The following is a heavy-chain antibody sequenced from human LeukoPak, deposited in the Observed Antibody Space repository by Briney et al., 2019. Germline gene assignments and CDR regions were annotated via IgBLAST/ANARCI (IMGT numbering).Heavy chain of an antibody. CDR2: INAGNGNT. CDR1: GYTFTSYA. Sequence: EASVKVSCTASGYTFTSYAMHWVRQAPGQRLEWMGWINAGNGNTKYSQKFQGRVTITRDTSASTAYMELSSLRSEDTAVYYCARPSGVGSYVYFDYWGQGTLVTVSS. V-gene: IGHV1-3*01. J-gene: IGHJ4*02. D-gene: IGHD1-26*01. CDR3: ARPSGVGSYVYFDY.